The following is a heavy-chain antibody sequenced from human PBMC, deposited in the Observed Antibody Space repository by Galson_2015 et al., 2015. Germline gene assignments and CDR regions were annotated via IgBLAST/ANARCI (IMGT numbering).Heavy chain of an antibody. J-gene: IGHJ6*02. D-gene: IGHD3-10*01. CDR3: AQGRPSITMFRVVLGYGMDV. CDR2: IRGSGCST. V-gene: IGHV3-23*01. Sequence: SMSLSCAASGFPSSSHAMSWVRQAPGKGLEWVSGIRGSGCSTYYADSVKGLFTISRDTPKTTLYLQLNSLRAEDSAVYYCAQGRPSITMFRVVLGYGMDVWGQGTPVTVSS. CDR1: GFPSSSHA.